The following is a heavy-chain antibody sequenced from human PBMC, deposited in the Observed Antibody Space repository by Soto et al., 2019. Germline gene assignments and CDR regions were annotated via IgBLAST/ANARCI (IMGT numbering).Heavy chain of an antibody. V-gene: IGHV1-69*01. J-gene: IGHJ6*02. CDR2: IIPIFGTA. Sequence: QVQLVQSGAEVKKPGSSVKVSCKASGGTFSSYAISWVRQAPGQGLEWMGGIIPIFGTANYAQKFQGRVTITADESTSKAYMELSRLRSEDTAVYYCARGDSSRWEYYYYYGMDVWGQGTTVTVSS. CDR3: ARGDSSRWEYYYYYGMDV. D-gene: IGHD6-13*01. CDR1: GGTFSSYA.